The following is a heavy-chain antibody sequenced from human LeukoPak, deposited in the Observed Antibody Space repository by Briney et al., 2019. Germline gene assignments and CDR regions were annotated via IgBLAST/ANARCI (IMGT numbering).Heavy chain of an antibody. Sequence: GGSLRLSCAVSGFTVSTNYMSWVRQAPGKGLEWVSIIHRDGSTYYADSVKGRFTISRDNSKNTLYLQMNILRAEDTAVYYCARESGWGLPHAFDFWGQGTMVTVSS. J-gene: IGHJ3*01. CDR1: GFTVSTNY. CDR2: IHRDGST. CDR3: ARESGWGLPHAFDF. D-gene: IGHD3-3*01. V-gene: IGHV3-66*02.